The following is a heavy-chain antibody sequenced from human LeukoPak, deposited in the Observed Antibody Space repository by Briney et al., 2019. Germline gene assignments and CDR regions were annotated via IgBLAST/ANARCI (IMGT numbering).Heavy chain of an antibody. V-gene: IGHV1-69*13. CDR2: IIPIFGTA. J-gene: IGHJ6*03. Sequence: SVKVSCKASGYTFTSYGISWVRQAPGQGLEWMGGIIPIFGTANYAQKFQGRVTITADESTSTAYMELSSLRSEDTAVYYCARATYSGYYGSGSLYYYYMDVWGKGTTVTISS. D-gene: IGHD3-10*01. CDR1: GYTFTSYG. CDR3: ARATYSGYYGSGSLYYYYMDV.